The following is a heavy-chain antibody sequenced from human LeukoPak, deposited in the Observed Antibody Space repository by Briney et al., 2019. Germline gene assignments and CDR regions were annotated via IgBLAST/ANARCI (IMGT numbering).Heavy chain of an antibody. J-gene: IGHJ5*02. CDR1: GGSLSTYY. Sequence: SETLSLTCTVSGGSLSTYYWSWIRQPAGKGQEWIGRIYSSGTTNYNPSLKSRVIMSVDTSKNQFSLKLTSVTAADTAVYYCARCSGNGYDYSWLDPWGQGTLVTVSS. CDR2: IYSSGTT. D-gene: IGHD5-12*01. V-gene: IGHV4-4*07. CDR3: ARCSGNGYDYSWLDP.